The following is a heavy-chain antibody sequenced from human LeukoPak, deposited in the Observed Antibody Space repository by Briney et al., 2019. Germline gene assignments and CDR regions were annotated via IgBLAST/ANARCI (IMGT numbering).Heavy chain of an antibody. V-gene: IGHV3-23*01. D-gene: IGHD3-22*01. CDR3: AKHYDSSGYDAFDI. CDR1: GFTFSDAW. Sequence: GGSLRLSCATSGFTFSDAWMSWVRQAPGKGLEWVSTIGGSGGSTYYADSVKGRFTISRDNSKNTLYLQMNSLRAEDTAIYYCAKHYDSSGYDAFDIWGQGTMVTVSS. J-gene: IGHJ3*02. CDR2: IGGSGGST.